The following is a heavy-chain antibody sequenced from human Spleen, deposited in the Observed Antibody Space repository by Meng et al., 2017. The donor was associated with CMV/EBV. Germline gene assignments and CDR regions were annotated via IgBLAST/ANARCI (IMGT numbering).Heavy chain of an antibody. V-gene: IGHV3-11*04. D-gene: IGHD6-6*01. CDR2: ISSSGTTI. CDR3: ARVGKAAQNFDY. Sequence: GESLKISCAASGFTFSDYYMSWIRQAPGKGLEWVSHISSSGTTIYYADSVKGRFTISRDNAKNTLYLRMNSLRAEDTAVYYCARVGKAAQNFDYWGQGTLVTVSS. J-gene: IGHJ4*02. CDR1: GFTFSDYY.